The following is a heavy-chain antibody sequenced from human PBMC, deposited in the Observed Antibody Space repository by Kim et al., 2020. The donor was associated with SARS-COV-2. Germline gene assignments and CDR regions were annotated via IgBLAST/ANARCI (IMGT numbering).Heavy chain of an antibody. CDR3: ARHKIGVGRYYGMDV. CDR2: IYYSGST. CDR1: GGSISSSSYY. J-gene: IGHJ6*02. V-gene: IGHV4-39*01. Sequence: SETLSLTCTVSGGSISSSSYYWGWIRQPPGKGLEWIGSIYYSGSTYYNPSLKSRVTISVDTSKNQFSLKLSSVTAADTAVYYCARHKIGVGRYYGMDVWGQGTTVTVSS. D-gene: IGHD2-8*01.